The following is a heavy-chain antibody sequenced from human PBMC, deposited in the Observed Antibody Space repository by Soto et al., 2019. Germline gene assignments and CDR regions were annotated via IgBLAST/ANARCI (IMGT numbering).Heavy chain of an antibody. Sequence: ASVKVSCKASGYTFTSYTIHWVRQVPGQSLEWMGWINAGTGNTKYSQKFQGRVTITRDTSASTAYMELTSLRSEDTAVYYCARELSGSGNYPAPFDYSGQGTLVTVSS. D-gene: IGHD3-10*01. CDR2: INAGTGNT. V-gene: IGHV1-3*01. CDR3: ARELSGSGNYPAPFDY. CDR1: GYTFTSYT. J-gene: IGHJ4*02.